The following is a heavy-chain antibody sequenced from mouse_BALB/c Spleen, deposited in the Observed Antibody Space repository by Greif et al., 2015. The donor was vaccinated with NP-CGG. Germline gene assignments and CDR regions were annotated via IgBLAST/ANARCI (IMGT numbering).Heavy chain of an antibody. Sequence: VQLQQSGAELVRPAASVKLSCKASGYTFTSYWINWVKQRPGQGLEWTGNIYPSDSYTNYNQKFKDKATLIVDKSSSPADMQLSCPASEESPVFYCSSRYYCSYVYYAMDSWGQATSVTVSS. J-gene: IGHJ4*01. CDR3: SSRYYCSYVYYAMDS. CDR1: GYTFTSYW. V-gene: IGHV1-69*02. D-gene: IGHD2-1*01. CDR2: IYPSDSYT.